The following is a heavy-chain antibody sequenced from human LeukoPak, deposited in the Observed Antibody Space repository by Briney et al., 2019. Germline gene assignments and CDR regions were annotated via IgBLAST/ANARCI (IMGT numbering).Heavy chain of an antibody. CDR3: ARGKVLWFRDRSQDFDY. V-gene: IGHV4-34*01. D-gene: IGHD3-10*01. CDR2: INHSGST. CDR1: GGSFSGYY. Sequence: SETLSLTCAVYGGSFSGYYWSWIRQPPGKGLEWIGEINHSGSTNYNPSLKSRVTISVDTSKNQFSLKLSSVTAADTAVYYCARGKVLWFRDRSQDFDYWGQGTLVTVSS. J-gene: IGHJ4*02.